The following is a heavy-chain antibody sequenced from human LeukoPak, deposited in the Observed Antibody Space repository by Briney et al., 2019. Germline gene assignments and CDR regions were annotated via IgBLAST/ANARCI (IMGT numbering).Heavy chain of an antibody. J-gene: IGHJ4*02. CDR3: ARDQGIAASIDY. Sequence: SETLSLTCTVSGDSISSGSSYWSWIRQPPGKGLEWVGYIFYSGSAKYNPSLKSRVTISVDRSKNQFSLKLTSVTAADTAVYYCARDQGIAASIDYWGQGTLVTVSS. V-gene: IGHV4-61*01. CDR2: IFYSGSA. CDR1: GDSISSGSSY. D-gene: IGHD6-13*01.